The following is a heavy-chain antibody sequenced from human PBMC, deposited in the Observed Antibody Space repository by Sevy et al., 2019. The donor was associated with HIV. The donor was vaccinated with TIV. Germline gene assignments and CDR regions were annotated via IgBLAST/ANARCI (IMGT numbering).Heavy chain of an antibody. V-gene: IGHV3-48*02. Sequence: GGSMRLSCAASGVTFSSYSMNWVRQAPGKGLEWVSYISSSSSTIYYADSVKGRFTISRDNAKNSLYLQMNSLRDEDTAVYYCAREDIVVVPAAILYYYGMDVWGQGTTVTVSS. D-gene: IGHD2-2*02. CDR3: AREDIVVVPAAILYYYGMDV. CDR2: ISSSSSTI. J-gene: IGHJ6*02. CDR1: GVTFSSYS.